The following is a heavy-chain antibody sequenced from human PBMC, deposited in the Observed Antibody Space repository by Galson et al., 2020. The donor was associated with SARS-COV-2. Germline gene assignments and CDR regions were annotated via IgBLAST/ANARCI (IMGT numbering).Heavy chain of an antibody. D-gene: IGHD1-26*01. CDR3: ARDRVGTTRGLIVY. CDR1: GFTFNTYA. V-gene: IGHV3-30-3*01. CDR2: ISYNGNNN. J-gene: IGHJ4*02. Sequence: GGSLRLSCAASGFTFNTYALHWVRQAPGKGLEWVAVISYNGNNNYYPDSVKGRFTISRDNSKNTLYLQMNSLRPADTAVYYCARDRVGTTRGLIVYWGQGTLVTVSS.